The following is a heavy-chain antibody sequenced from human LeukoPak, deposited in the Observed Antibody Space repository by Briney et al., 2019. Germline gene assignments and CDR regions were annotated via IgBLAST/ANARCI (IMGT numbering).Heavy chain of an antibody. CDR3: ARDTMTPYFMDV. CDR2: ISGSGQII. D-gene: IGHD2-2*01. V-gene: IGHV3-11*04. J-gene: IGHJ6*03. CDR1: GFTFSDSY. Sequence: GGSLRLSCAASGFTFSDSYMSWIRQSPGKGLEWVSHISGSGQIIYYADSMKGRFTISRDNAKNSLYLQMNSLRAEDTAVYYCARDTMTPYFMDVWGKGTTVTISS.